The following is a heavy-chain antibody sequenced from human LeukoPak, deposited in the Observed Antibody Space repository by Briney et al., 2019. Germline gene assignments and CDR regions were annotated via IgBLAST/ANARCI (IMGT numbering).Heavy chain of an antibody. J-gene: IGHJ2*01. Sequence: GGSLRLSCAASGFTFSSYDMHWVRQATGKGLEWVSAIGTAGDTYYPGSVKGRFTISRENAKNSLYLQMNSLRAGDTAVYYCARDPRAAPSDRYYYDSSGYHGWYFDLWGRGTLVTVSS. CDR2: IGTAGDT. V-gene: IGHV3-13*01. CDR1: GFTFSSYD. CDR3: ARDPRAAPSDRYYYDSSGYHGWYFDL. D-gene: IGHD3-22*01.